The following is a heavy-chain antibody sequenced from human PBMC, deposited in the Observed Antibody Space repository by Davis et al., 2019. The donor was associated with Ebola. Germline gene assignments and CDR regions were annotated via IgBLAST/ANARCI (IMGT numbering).Heavy chain of an antibody. CDR1: GSTFSSYW. J-gene: IGHJ4*02. CDR3: ARDSDDYSFDY. Sequence: GESLKISCAASGSTFSSYWMHWVRQAPGKGLVWVSRINGDGNTIGYADSVKGRFTISRDNAKNTLYLQMNSLRAEDTAVYYCARDSDDYSFDYWGQGTLVTVSS. CDR2: INGDGNTI. V-gene: IGHV3-74*01. D-gene: IGHD4-11*01.